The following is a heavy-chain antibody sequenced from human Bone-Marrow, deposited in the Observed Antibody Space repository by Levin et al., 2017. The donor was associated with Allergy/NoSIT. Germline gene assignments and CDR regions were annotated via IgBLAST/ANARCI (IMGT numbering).Heavy chain of an antibody. CDR1: GFTFDDFA. CDR3: AKVPSSFGGSYYFHH. CDR2: INWNSNTI. J-gene: IGHJ1*01. V-gene: IGHV3-9*01. Sequence: LSLTCAASGFTFDDFAMHWVRQAPEKGLEWVSGINWNSNTIDYADSVKGRFTISRDNAKNSLYLQMNSLRPEDTAFYYCAKVPSSFGGSYYFHHWGRGTLATVSS. D-gene: IGHD3-16*01.